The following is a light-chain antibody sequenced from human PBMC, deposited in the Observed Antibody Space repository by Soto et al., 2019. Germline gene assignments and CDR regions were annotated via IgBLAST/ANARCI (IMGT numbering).Light chain of an antibody. Sequence: ENVLTQSPGTLALSAGERATLSCRARQSVSGSYLAWYQQKPGQAPRLLISDASDRAAGVPVRFSGSGSGTDFTLTISSLEHEDFAVYFCQQRNDWPWTFGQGTKVDI. V-gene: IGKV3D-20*02. CDR3: QQRNDWPWT. J-gene: IGKJ1*01. CDR1: QSVSGSY. CDR2: DAS.